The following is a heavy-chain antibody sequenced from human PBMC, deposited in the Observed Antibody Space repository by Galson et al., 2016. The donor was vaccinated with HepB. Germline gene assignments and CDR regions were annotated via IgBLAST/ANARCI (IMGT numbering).Heavy chain of an antibody. J-gene: IGHJ6*02. CDR3: ARDSTQARYIDWFPQGMDV. Sequence: SETLSLTCTVSGGSVSSGSHYWNWIRQPPGKGLEWIGYIHHSGNTKSNPSLKSRVTISVDTSKNQFSLKVTSVTAADTAVYYCARDSTQARYIDWFPQGMDVWGQGTTVTVSS. D-gene: IGHD3-9*01. V-gene: IGHV4-61*01. CDR1: GGSVSSGSHY. CDR2: IHHSGNT.